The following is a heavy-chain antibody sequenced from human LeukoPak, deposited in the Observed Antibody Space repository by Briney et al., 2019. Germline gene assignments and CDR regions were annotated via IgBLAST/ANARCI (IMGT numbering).Heavy chain of an antibody. CDR1: GYTFTSYD. D-gene: IGHD6-13*01. Sequence: GASVKVSCKASGYTFTSYDINWVRQATGQGLEWMGWTNPISGYTGSAQKFQGRVTMTRNTSISTAYMELSSLRSEDTAVYYCAGGNRLYSSSWSSLAFDIWGQGTMVTVSS. CDR3: AGGNRLYSSSWSSLAFDI. J-gene: IGHJ3*02. V-gene: IGHV1-8*01. CDR2: TNPISGYT.